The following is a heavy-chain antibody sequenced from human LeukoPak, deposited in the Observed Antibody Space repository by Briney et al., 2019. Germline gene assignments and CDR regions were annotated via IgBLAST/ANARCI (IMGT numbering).Heavy chain of an antibody. V-gene: IGHV3-23*01. D-gene: IGHD3-10*01. Sequence: GGSLRLSCAVSGLTLSNYGMSWVRQAPGKGLEWVAAISDSGGRTNYADSVKGRFTISRDNSKNTLYLQMNSLRAEDTAVYFCAKRGVVIRVILVGFHKEAYYFDSWGQGALVTVSS. J-gene: IGHJ4*02. CDR1: GLTLSNYG. CDR2: ISDSGGRT. CDR3: AKRGVVIRVILVGFHKEAYYFDS.